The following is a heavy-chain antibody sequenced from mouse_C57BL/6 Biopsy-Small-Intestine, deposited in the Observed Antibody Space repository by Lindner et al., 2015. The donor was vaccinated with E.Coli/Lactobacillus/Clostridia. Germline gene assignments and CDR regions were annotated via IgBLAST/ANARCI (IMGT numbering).Heavy chain of an antibody. CDR2: INPSTGGT. V-gene: IGHV1-42*01. J-gene: IGHJ2*01. CDR3: ARRPGDYFDY. CDR1: GYSFTGYY. Sequence: VQLQESGPELVKPGASVKISCKASGYSFTGYYMNWVKQSPEKSLEWIGEINPSTGGTTYNQKFKAKATLTVDKSSSTAYMQLKSLTSEDSAVYYCARRPGDYFDYWGQGTTPTVSS.